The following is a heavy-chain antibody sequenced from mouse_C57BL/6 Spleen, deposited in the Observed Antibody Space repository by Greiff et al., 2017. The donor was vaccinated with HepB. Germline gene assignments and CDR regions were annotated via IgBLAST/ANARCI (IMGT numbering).Heavy chain of an antibody. CDR3: ARSYYDLDY. V-gene: IGHV1-82*01. CDR2: IYPGDGDT. J-gene: IGHJ2*01. Sequence: VQRVESGPELVKPGASVKISCKASGYAFSSSWMNWVKQRPGKGLEWIGRIYPGDGDTNYNGKFKGKATLTADKSSSTAYMQLSSLTSEDSAVYFCARSYYDLDYWGQGTTLTVSS. D-gene: IGHD2-4*01. CDR1: GYAFSSSW.